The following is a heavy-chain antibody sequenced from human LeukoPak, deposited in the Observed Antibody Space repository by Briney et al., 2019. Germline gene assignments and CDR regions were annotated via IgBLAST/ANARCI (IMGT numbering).Heavy chain of an antibody. CDR3: ARATGYSSGWDFDY. V-gene: IGHV3-48*01. J-gene: IGHJ4*02. Sequence: GGSLRLSCAASGFTFNTYTMNWVRQAPGKGLEWVSYISGSSGIIDYADSVRGRFTISRDNAKNSLYLQMNSLRAEDTAVYYCARATGYSSGWDFDYWGQGTLVTVSS. D-gene: IGHD6-19*01. CDR2: ISGSSGII. CDR1: GFTFNTYT.